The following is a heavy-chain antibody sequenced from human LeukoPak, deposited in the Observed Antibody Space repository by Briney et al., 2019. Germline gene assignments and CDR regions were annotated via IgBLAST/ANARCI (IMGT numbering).Heavy chain of an antibody. J-gene: IGHJ2*01. V-gene: IGHV3-7*03. CDR2: ISQDGSVT. D-gene: IGHD2-15*01. CDR3: ARSYCSGNSCYSDWYFDL. CDR1: GMTFRSHW. Sequence: GDSLRLSCAAFGMTFRSHWMSWVRQAPGKGLEWVAKISQDGSVTDYMDSVKGRFTISRDNAKNSLYLQMNSLRAEDTAVYYCARSYCSGNSCYSDWYFDLWGRGTLVLVS.